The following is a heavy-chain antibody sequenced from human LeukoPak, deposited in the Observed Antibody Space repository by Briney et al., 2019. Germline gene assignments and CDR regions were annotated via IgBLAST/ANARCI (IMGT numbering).Heavy chain of an antibody. Sequence: GRSLRLSCAASGFTFSSYAMHWVRQAPGKGLEWVAVISYDGSNKYYADSVKGRFTISRDNSKNTLYLQMNSLRAEDTAVYYCARDHIVGAGYWGQGTLVTVSS. CDR3: ARDHIVGAGY. V-gene: IGHV3-30-3*01. J-gene: IGHJ4*02. CDR2: ISYDGSNK. CDR1: GFTFSSYA. D-gene: IGHD1-26*01.